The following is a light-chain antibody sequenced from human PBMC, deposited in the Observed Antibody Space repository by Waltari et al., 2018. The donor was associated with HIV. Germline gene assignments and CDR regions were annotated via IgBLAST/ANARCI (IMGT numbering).Light chain of an antibody. J-gene: IGLJ3*02. V-gene: IGLV1-44*01. CDR1: NPDIAPYP. CDR3: ATWDDSLNGWV. Sequence: VLTQPPPPSETPGQRVPISCSATNPDIAPYPVHCYHQPPGTAPNPPLSPNPLRPSGVPDRFSGSKSGTSASLAISGLQSEDEADYHCATWDDSLNGWVFGGGTKLTVL. CDR2: PNP.